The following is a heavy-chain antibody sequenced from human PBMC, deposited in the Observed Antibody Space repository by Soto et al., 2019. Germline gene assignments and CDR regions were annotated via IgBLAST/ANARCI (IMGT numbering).Heavy chain of an antibody. Sequence: QVQLVESGGGVVQPGRSLRLSCAASGFTFSSYAMHWVRQAPGKGLEWVAVISYDGSNKYYADSVKGRFTISRDNSKNTLYLQMNSLRAEDTAVYYCARDRIAMAGTLDYWGQGTLVTVSS. V-gene: IGHV3-30-3*01. J-gene: IGHJ4*02. CDR2: ISYDGSNK. CDR1: GFTFSSYA. D-gene: IGHD6-19*01. CDR3: ARDRIAMAGTLDY.